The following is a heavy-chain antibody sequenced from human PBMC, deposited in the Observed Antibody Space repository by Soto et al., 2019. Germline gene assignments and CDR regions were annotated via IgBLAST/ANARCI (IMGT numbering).Heavy chain of an antibody. Sequence: EIQLLDSGGRLVQPGGSLRLSCVASGFRFSDYVMSWVRQAPGKGLEWVSSINFSGGSTYYADSVKGRFTISRDNSRNTVSLQMNNLRGEDTAVYYCARVDRGWGQGTQVTVSS. J-gene: IGHJ4*02. D-gene: IGHD3-10*01. CDR3: ARVDRG. CDR1: GFRFSDYV. V-gene: IGHV3-23*01. CDR2: INFSGGST.